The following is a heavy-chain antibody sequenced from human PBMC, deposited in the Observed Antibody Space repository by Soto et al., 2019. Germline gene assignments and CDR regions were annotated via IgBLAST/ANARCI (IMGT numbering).Heavy chain of an antibody. J-gene: IGHJ4*02. V-gene: IGHV3-30-3*01. Sequence: QVHLVESGGGVVQPGRSLRLSCAASGLTFSNYAMHWVRQAPGKGLEWVAFISYDGTNRCYPDSVKGRFTISRDNSKNTLYLQMNSLKTEDTAVYYCARESSSTVTTGGGGSAKDYWGQGTRVTVSS. CDR3: ARESSSTVTTGGGGSAKDY. CDR1: GLTFSNYA. D-gene: IGHD4-17*01. CDR2: ISYDGTNR.